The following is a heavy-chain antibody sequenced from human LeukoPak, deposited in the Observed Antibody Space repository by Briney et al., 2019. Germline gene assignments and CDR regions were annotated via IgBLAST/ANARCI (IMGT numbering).Heavy chain of an antibody. CDR3: ASVFLRYDSSGYYYLDY. D-gene: IGHD3-22*01. V-gene: IGHV3-21*01. Sequence: KPGGSLRLSCAASGFTFSSYSMNWVRQAPGKGLEWVSSISTSSNYIYYADSVKGRFTISRDNAKNSLYLQMNSLRAEDTAVYYCASVFLRYDSSGYYYLDYWGQGTLVTVSS. J-gene: IGHJ4*02. CDR1: GFTFSSYS. CDR2: ISTSSNYI.